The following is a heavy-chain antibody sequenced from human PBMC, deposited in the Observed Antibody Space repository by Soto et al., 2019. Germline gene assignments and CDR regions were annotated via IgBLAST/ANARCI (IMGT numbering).Heavy chain of an antibody. J-gene: IGHJ3*02. CDR3: ARGMYGSGSYYIGDAFDM. V-gene: IGHV3-53*01. D-gene: IGHD3-10*01. Sequence: EVQLVESGGGLIQPGGSLRLSCAVSGFTVSYNYMNWVRQAPGKGLEWVSVIYRGGDTFYADSVKGRFTISRDNSKNTLYLQMNSLRAEDTAVYYCARGMYGSGSYYIGDAFDMCGQGTMVTVSS. CDR1: GFTVSYNY. CDR2: IYRGGDT.